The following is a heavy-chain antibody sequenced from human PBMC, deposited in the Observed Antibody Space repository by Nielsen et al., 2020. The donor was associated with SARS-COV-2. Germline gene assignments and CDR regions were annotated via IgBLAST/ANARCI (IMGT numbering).Heavy chain of an antibody. J-gene: IGHJ4*02. D-gene: IGHD3-3*01. CDR3: ARLSNFWSGYNDY. V-gene: IGHV3-33*01. Sequence: GGSLRLSCAASGFTFSSYGMHWVRQAPGKGLEWVAVIWYDGSNKYYADSVKGRFTISRGNSNNTLFLQMDSLTADDTAVYFCARLSNFWSGYNDYWGQGTLVIVSS. CDR2: IWYDGSNK. CDR1: GFTFSSYG.